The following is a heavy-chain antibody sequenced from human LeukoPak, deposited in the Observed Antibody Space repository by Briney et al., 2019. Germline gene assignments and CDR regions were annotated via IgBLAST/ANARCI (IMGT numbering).Heavy chain of an antibody. D-gene: IGHD3-16*02. CDR2: INWNGGST. J-gene: IGHJ4*02. Sequence: PGGSLRLSCAASGFTFDDYGMSWVRQAPGKGLEWVSGINWNGGSTGYADSVKGRFTISRDNAKNSLYLQMNSLRAEDTALYYCARVVFDDYVWGSYRYIDYWGQGTLVTVSS. CDR1: GFTFDDYG. CDR3: ARVVFDDYVWGSYRYIDY. V-gene: IGHV3-20*04.